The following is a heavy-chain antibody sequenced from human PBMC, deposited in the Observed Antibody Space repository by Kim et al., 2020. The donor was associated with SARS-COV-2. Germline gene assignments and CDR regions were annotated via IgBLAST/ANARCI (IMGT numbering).Heavy chain of an antibody. CDR1: GGSFSGYY. CDR2: INHSGST. V-gene: IGHV4-34*01. CDR3: AMAGGFIDY. D-gene: IGHD6-19*01. J-gene: IGHJ4*02. Sequence: SETLSLTCAVYGGSFSGYYWSWIRQPPGKGLEWIGEINHSGSTNYNPSLKSRVTISVDTSKNQFSLKLSSVTAADTAVYYCAMAGGFIDYWGQGTLVTVSS.